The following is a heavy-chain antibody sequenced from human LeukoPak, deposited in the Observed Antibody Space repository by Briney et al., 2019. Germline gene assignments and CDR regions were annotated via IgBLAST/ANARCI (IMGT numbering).Heavy chain of an antibody. D-gene: IGHD2-21*02. V-gene: IGHV1-69*05. J-gene: IGHJ4*02. CDR3: ASGAVRHIVVVTAIPETFDY. Sequence: SVKVSCKASGGTFSSYAISWVRQAPGQGLEWMGRIIPIFGTANYAQKFQGRATITTDESTSTAYMELSSLRSGDTAVYYCASGAVRHIVVVTAIPETFDYWGQGTLVTVSS. CDR2: IIPIFGTA. CDR1: GGTFSSYA.